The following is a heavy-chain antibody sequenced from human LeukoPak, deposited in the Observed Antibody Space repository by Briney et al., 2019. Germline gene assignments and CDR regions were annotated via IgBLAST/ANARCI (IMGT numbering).Heavy chain of an antibody. D-gene: IGHD6-6*01. Sequence: SETLSLTCTVSGGSISTYCWNWIRQPPGKGLEWIGYIYHSGSTNYNPSLQSRVTISVDTSKNQFSLNLNSVTAADTAVYYCARGGAARLHFQNWGQGTLVTVSS. V-gene: IGHV4-59*01. J-gene: IGHJ1*01. CDR3: ARGGAARLHFQN. CDR2: IYHSGST. CDR1: GGSISTYC.